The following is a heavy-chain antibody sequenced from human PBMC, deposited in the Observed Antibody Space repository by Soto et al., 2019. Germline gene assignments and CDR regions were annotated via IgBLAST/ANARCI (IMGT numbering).Heavy chain of an antibody. CDR2: INPNSGGT. CDR3: AREPRTYYDFWSGPNENWFDP. Sequence: ASVKVSCKASGGTFSSYAISWVRQAPGQGLEWMGWINPNSGGTNYAQKFQGRVTMTRDTSISTAYMELSRLRSDDTAVYYCAREPRTYYDFWSGPNENWFDPWGQGTLVTVSS. V-gene: IGHV1-2*02. CDR1: GGTFSSYA. J-gene: IGHJ5*02. D-gene: IGHD3-3*01.